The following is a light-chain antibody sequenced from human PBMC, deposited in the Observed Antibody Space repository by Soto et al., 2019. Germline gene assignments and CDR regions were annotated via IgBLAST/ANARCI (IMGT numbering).Light chain of an antibody. CDR1: SSDVGGYEY. J-gene: IGLJ3*02. CDR3: CSYAGSYTWV. V-gene: IGLV2-11*01. Sequence: QSVLTQPRSVSGSLGQSVTISCTGTSSDVGGYEYVSWYQQYPGKAPKLMIYAVTRRPSGVPDRFSGSKSGNTASLTISGLQAEDEADYYCCSYAGSYTWVFGGGTKVTVL. CDR2: AVT.